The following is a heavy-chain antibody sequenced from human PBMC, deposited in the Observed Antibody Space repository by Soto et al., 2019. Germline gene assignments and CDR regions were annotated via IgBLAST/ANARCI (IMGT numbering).Heavy chain of an antibody. CDR1: GGSINSGDYY. CDR2: IFHSGST. D-gene: IGHD3-10*01. Sequence: SETLSLTCTVSGGSINSGDYYWTWVRQPPGKGLEWIGNIFHSGSTYYTPSLQSRVTNSLDTSKHHFSLKLTSVTRADTAVYYCARDRYYGSGTYYNFYSGMDVWGQGTTVTVSS. V-gene: IGHV4-30-4*01. J-gene: IGHJ6*02. CDR3: ARDRYYGSGTYYNFYSGMDV.